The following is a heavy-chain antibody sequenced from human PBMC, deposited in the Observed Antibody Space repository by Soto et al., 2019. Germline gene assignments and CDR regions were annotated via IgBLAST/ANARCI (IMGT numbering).Heavy chain of an antibody. CDR2: ISGSGGSR. V-gene: IGHV3-23*01. D-gene: IGHD3-22*01. J-gene: IGHJ4*02. CDR3: AKDRDYYYDSSGYYPAD. CDR1: GFTFSSYA. Sequence: EVQLLGSGGGLVQPGGSLRLSCAASGFTFSSYAMSWVRQAPGKGLEWASAISGSGGSRYYAHSVKGRFTISRDNSKNTLYMQMNSLNAEDTALYYCAKDRDYYYDSSGYYPADWGQGTLVSVSS.